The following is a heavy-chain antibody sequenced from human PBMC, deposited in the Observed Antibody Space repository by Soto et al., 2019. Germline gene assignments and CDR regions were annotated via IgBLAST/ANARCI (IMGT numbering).Heavy chain of an antibody. CDR1: GGSFNRHT. CDR3: ARSERYCSSTSCYTGYYYYYGMDV. CDR2: IIPIFGTA. Sequence: QVQLVQSGAEVRKPGSSVRVSCKASGGSFNRHTISWVRQAPGQGLEWMGGIIPIFGTANHAQKFQGRVTIIADESTSTVYMELSSLRSEDTAVYYCARSERYCSSTSCYTGYYYYYGMDVWGQGTTVTVSS. V-gene: IGHV1-69*01. J-gene: IGHJ6*02. D-gene: IGHD2-2*02.